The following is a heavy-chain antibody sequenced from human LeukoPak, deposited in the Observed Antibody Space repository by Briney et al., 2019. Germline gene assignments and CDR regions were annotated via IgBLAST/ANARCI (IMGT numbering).Heavy chain of an antibody. V-gene: IGHV3-23*01. CDR1: GFTFSSYA. CDR2: ISGSAGST. D-gene: IGHD2-15*01. CDR3: AKELVVAGYFDY. J-gene: IGHJ4*02. Sequence: GGSLRLSCAASGFTFSSYAMSWVRQAPGKGLQWVSFISGSAGSTYYADSVKGRFTISRDNSKNTLYLQMNSLRAEDTAVYYCAKELVVAGYFDYWGQGTLVTVSS.